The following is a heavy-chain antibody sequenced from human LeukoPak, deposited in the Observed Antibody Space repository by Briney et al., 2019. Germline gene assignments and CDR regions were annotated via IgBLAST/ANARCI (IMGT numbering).Heavy chain of an antibody. CDR2: IRTSGGNT. CDR1: GFTFSPYA. J-gene: IGHJ4*02. Sequence: GGSLRLSCTVSGFTFSPYAMSWVRQAPGKGLEWVSSIRTSGGNTYYADSVKGRFTISRDNSKNTLYLQMNSLRAEDSGVYYCSKGLAPTGTTHTAAGYWGQGTLVTVSS. D-gene: IGHD1-1*01. V-gene: IGHV3-23*01. CDR3: SKGLAPTGTTHTAAGY.